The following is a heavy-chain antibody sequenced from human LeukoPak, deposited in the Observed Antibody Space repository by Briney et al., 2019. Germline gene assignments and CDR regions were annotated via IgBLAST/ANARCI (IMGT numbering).Heavy chain of an antibody. Sequence: GGSLRLSCAASGFTFSSYAMHWVRQAPGKGLEWVAVISYDGSNKYYADSVKGRFTISRDNSNNTLFLQMNSLRPEDTAIYYCARHPGDFTGIVNYYYMDVGGKGTTVTVSS. CDR2: ISYDGSNK. CDR1: GFTFSSYA. D-gene: IGHD1-26*01. CDR3: ARHPGDFTGIVNYYYMDV. V-gene: IGHV3-30*04. J-gene: IGHJ6*03.